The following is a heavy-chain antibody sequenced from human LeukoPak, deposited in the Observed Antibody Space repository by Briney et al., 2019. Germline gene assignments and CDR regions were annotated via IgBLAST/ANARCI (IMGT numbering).Heavy chain of an antibody. D-gene: IGHD3-22*01. CDR2: ISGSGGST. Sequence: GGSLRLSCAASGFTFSSYAMSWVRQAPGKGLEWVSAISGSGGSTYYADPVKGRFTISRDNSKNTLYLQMNSLSADDTAVYYCAKGHDYYDSCGYYRPYYFDYWGQGTLVTVSS. CDR3: AKGHDYYDSCGYYRPYYFDY. J-gene: IGHJ4*02. V-gene: IGHV3-23*01. CDR1: GFTFSSYA.